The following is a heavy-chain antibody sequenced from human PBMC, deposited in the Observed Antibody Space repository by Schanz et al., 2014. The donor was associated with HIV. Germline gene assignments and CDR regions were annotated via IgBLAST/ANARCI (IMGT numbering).Heavy chain of an antibody. CDR3: VRGVIYYDSGSYYNYFDY. J-gene: IGHJ4*02. CDR2: IIPISGTA. V-gene: IGHV1-69*06. D-gene: IGHD3-10*01. CDR1: GETFSNYV. Sequence: QVQLVQSGAEVKKPRSSVRVSCKASGETFSNYVISWVRQAPGQGLEWMGGIIPISGTANYAQKFQGRVTVTADKSTSAAYMELSSLRSEDTAVYYCVRGVIYYDSGSYYNYFDYWGQGTLVTVSS.